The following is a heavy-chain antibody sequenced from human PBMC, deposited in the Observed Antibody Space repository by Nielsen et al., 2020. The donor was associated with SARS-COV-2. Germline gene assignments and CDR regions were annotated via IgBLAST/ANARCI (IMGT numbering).Heavy chain of an antibody. CDR3: AKDGVVRGDALDL. J-gene: IGHJ3*01. CDR2: VSASGGST. CDR1: GLTITIYA. D-gene: IGHD3-10*01. V-gene: IGHV3-23*01. Sequence: ETLSLTCAVSGLTITIYAMPRIRRAPGRGLQWVTGVSASGGSTYYTDSVKGRFSISRDNSKNTLFLQMHSLRVEDTALYYCAKDGVVRGDALDLWGQVTMVTASS.